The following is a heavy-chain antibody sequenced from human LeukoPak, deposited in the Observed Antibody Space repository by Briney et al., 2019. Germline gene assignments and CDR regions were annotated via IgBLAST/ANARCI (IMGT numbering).Heavy chain of an antibody. CDR1: GYTFTSYD. CDR2: MNPNSGNT. D-gene: IGHD3-16*02. J-gene: IGHJ5*02. Sequence: ASVKVSCKASGYTFTSYDINWVRQATGQGLEWMGWMNPNSGNTGYAQKFQGRVTMARNTSVSTAYMELSSLRSEDTAVYYCARGPYHPIFGYDYVWGSYPLLNRFDPWGQGTLVTVSS. CDR3: ARGPYHPIFGYDYVWGSYPLLNRFDP. V-gene: IGHV1-8*01.